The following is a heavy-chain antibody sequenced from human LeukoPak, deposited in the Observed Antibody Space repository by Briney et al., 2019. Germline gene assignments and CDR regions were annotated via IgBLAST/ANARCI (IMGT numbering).Heavy chain of an antibody. CDR3: ARLAAGSDHFDY. J-gene: IGHJ4*02. V-gene: IGHV3-13*04. D-gene: IGHD6-25*01. CDR2: INTAGDT. CDR1: GFTFSNYD. Sequence: GGSLRLSCAASGFTFSNYDMHWVRQSTGKGLEWVSGINTAGDTYYPGSVKGRFTISRENAKNSLHLQMNSLRAEDTAVYYCARLAAGSDHFDYWGQGTLVTVSS.